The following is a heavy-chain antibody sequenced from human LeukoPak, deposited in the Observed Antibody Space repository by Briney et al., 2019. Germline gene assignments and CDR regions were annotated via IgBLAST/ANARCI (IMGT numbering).Heavy chain of an antibody. CDR2: IIPILGIA. CDR3: ARYYYDSSGPGAFDP. V-gene: IGHV1-69*02. Sequence: SVKVSCKASGGTFSSYTISWVRQAPGQGLEWMGRIIPILGIANYAQKFKGRVTITADKSTSTAYMELSSLRSEDTAVYYCARYYYDSSGPGAFDPWGQGTLVTVSS. D-gene: IGHD3-22*01. J-gene: IGHJ5*02. CDR1: GGTFSSYT.